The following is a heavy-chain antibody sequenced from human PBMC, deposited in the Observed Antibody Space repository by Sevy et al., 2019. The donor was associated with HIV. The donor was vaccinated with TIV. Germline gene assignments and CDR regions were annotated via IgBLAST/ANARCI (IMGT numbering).Heavy chain of an antibody. CDR2: INTGNANT. CDR1: GYTFTTYA. V-gene: IGHV1-3*04. D-gene: IGHD6-19*01. J-gene: IGHJ4*02. CDR3: AKDSMYSSGWIFDY. Sequence: ASVKVSCKASGYTFTTYAIHWVRQAPGQRLEWMGWINTGNANTKYSQNLQGRITFTRDTSASTTYMELSSLRSEDTAVYYCAKDSMYSSGWIFDYWGQGTLVTVSS.